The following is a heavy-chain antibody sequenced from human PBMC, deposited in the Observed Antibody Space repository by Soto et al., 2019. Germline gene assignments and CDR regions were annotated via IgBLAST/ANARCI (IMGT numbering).Heavy chain of an antibody. CDR1: GGSISSGDYY. CDR2: IYYSGST. D-gene: IGHD5-18*01. J-gene: IGHJ5*02. CDR3: ARGCGYSYGYEAYNWFDP. Sequence: SETLSLTCTVSGGSISSGDYYWSWICQPPGKGLEWIGYIYYSGSTYYNPSLKSRVTISVDTSKNQFSLKLSSVTAADTAVYYCARGCGYSYGYEAYNWFDPWGQGTLVTVSS. V-gene: IGHV4-30-4*01.